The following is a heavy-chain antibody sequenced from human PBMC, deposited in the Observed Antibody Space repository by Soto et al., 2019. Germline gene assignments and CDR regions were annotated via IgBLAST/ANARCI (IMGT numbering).Heavy chain of an antibody. Sequence: QITLKESGPTLVKHTQTLTLTCTFSGFSLSTYGVGVGWIRQPPGKALEWLALIYWDDDKRYSPSLKSRLTFTRETSKNQVILTMTNMDPMDTATYYYAHRYGVRYGVSNYESSGRHSESFQYWGQGTLVTVSS. CDR3: AHRYGVRYGVSNYESSGRHSESFQY. V-gene: IGHV2-5*02. J-gene: IGHJ1*01. D-gene: IGHD3-22*01. CDR1: GFSLSTYGVG. CDR2: IYWDDDK.